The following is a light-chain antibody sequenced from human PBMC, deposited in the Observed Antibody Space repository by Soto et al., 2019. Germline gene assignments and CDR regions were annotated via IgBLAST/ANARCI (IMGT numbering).Light chain of an antibody. CDR2: GAS. CDR1: QTTSPKY. CDR3: QQYGSSQT. V-gene: IGKV3-20*01. Sequence: ELTQSPGTLSSSPGESATLSCRVSQTTSPKYVAWYQQRRGXAPXXLVYGASKRDAGIPDRFRGIGSGSEFSLTFSGLEPEDFAVDDCQQYGSSQTFGQGTRLDI. J-gene: IGKJ5*01.